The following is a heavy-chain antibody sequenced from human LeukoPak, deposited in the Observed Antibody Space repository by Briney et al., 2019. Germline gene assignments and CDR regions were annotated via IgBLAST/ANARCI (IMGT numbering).Heavy chain of an antibody. J-gene: IGHJ5*02. CDR1: GFTFSSYS. CDR3: ARDVQLERPSYNWFDP. D-gene: IGHD1-1*01. CDR2: ISSSSSYI. Sequence: GGSLRLSCAASGFTFSSYSMNWVRQAPGKGLEWVSSISSSSSYIYYADSVKGRFTISRDNAKNSLYLQTNSLRAEDTAVYYCARDVQLERPSYNWFDPWGQGTLVTVSS. V-gene: IGHV3-21*01.